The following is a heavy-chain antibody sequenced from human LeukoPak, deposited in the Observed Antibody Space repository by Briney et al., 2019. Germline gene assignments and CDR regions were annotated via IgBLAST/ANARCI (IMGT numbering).Heavy chain of an antibody. CDR2: IRYDGSNK. D-gene: IGHD2-2*02. Sequence: GGSLRLSCAASGFTFSSYGMHWVRQAPGKGLEWVAFIRYDGSNKYYADSVKGRFTISRDNSKNTVYLQMNSLRAEDTAVFYCAKEYCSSTSCYTEGYHAFDLWGQGTMVTVSS. J-gene: IGHJ3*01. CDR1: GFTFSSYG. CDR3: AKEYCSSTSCYTEGYHAFDL. V-gene: IGHV3-30*02.